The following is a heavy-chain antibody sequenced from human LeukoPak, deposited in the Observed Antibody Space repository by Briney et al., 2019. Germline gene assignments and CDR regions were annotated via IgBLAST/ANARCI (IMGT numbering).Heavy chain of an antibody. CDR1: GGSISSSSYY. D-gene: IGHD3-22*01. J-gene: IGHJ4*02. CDR2: IYYSGST. CDR3: ARVNYYDSTGCFDY. V-gene: IGHV4-39*01. Sequence: SETLSLTCTVSGGSISSSSYYWGWIRQPPGKGLEWIGSIYYSGSTYYDPSLKSRVTISVDTSENQFSLKLSSVTAADTAVYYCARVNYYDSTGCFDYWGQGTLVTVSS.